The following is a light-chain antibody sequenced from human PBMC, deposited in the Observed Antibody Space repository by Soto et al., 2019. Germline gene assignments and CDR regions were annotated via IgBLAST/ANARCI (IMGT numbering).Light chain of an antibody. V-gene: IGKV1-39*01. CDR2: AAS. J-gene: IGKJ5*01. CDR3: QQSYTTASIT. CDR1: QSISRN. Sequence: DIQMTQSPSSLSASVGDRVTITCRASQSISRNLNWYQHKTGKAPKLLIYAASSLQNGVPSRFSGGGSGTKFTLSISSLQPEDFGTYYCQQSYTTASITFGQGTRLEIK.